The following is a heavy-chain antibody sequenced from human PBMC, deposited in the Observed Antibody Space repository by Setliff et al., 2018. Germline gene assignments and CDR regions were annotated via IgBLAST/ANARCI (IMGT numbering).Heavy chain of an antibody. CDR1: GYTFTSYA. D-gene: IGHD6-19*01. CDR3: ASALIRRVAVAGKSQFDY. J-gene: IGHJ4*01. CDR2: INAGNGNT. V-gene: IGHV1-3*01. Sequence: ASVKVSCKASGYTFTSYAMHWVRQAPGQRLEWMGWINAGNGNTKYSQKFQGRVTITRDTSASTAYMELSSLRSEDTAVYYCASALIRRVAVAGKSQFDYWGQGTLVTVSS.